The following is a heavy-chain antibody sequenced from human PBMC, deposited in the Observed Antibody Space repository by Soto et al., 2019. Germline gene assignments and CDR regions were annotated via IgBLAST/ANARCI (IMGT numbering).Heavy chain of an antibody. CDR1: GFTFSSYG. J-gene: IGHJ4*02. Sequence: QVQLVESGGGVVQPGRSLRLSCAASGFTFSSYGMHWVRQAPGKGLEWVAVISYDGSNKYYADSVKGRFTISRDNSKNTLYLQMNRLRAEDTAVYYCAKGRGYYDSSGYFDYWGQGTLVTVSS. V-gene: IGHV3-30*18. D-gene: IGHD3-22*01. CDR2: ISYDGSNK. CDR3: AKGRGYYDSSGYFDY.